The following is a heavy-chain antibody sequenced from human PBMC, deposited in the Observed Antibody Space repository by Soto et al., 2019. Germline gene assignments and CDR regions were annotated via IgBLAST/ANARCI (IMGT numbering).Heavy chain of an antibody. D-gene: IGHD6-13*01. Sequence: PSETLSLTCTVPGGSISSYYWSWIRQPPGKGLEWIGYIYYSGSTNYNPSLKSRVTISVDTSKNQFSLKLSSVTAADTAVYYCARDSGYSSSWIPYYYGMDVWGQGTTVTVSS. CDR1: GGSISSYY. CDR2: IYYSGST. J-gene: IGHJ6*02. V-gene: IGHV4-59*01. CDR3: ARDSGYSSSWIPYYYGMDV.